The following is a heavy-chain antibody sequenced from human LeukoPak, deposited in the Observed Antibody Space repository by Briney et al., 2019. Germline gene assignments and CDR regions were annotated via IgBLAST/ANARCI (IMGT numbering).Heavy chain of an antibody. CDR3: AIPPLSGTGSSRPLAGIDV. Sequence: GGSXXXXXAASGFSFSIYSLNXVRQAPGKGXXXXSYISXXGSTMSYPDSVKGRFTISRDNAKNSLYLQMNSLRAEDTAMYYCAIPPLSGTGSSRPLAGIDVWGQGTTVTVS. CDR1: GFSFSIYS. J-gene: IGHJ6*02. CDR2: ISXXGSTM. V-gene: IGHV3-48*04. D-gene: IGHD3-10*01.